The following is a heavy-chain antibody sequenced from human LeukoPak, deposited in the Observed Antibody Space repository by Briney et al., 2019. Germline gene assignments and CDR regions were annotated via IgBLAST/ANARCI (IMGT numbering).Heavy chain of an antibody. J-gene: IGHJ4*02. CDR3: AKVPLLWFGELLN. CDR1: GGSISSSNW. CDR2: IYHSGST. Sequence: SETLSLTCAVSGGSISSSNWWSWVRQPPGKGLEWIGEIYHSGSTNYNPSLKSRVTISVDKSKNQFSLKLSSVTAADTAVYYCAKVPLLWFGELLNWGQGTLVTVSS. V-gene: IGHV4-4*02. D-gene: IGHD3-10*01.